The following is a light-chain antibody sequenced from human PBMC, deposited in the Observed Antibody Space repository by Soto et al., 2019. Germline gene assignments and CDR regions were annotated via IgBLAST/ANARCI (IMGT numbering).Light chain of an antibody. CDR3: HQRYNWPRVT. CDR2: DVS. V-gene: IGKV3-11*01. Sequence: EVKFTQSPATLSLSPGERVPLSCRASQSVSTSLAWYQQQPGQPPRLLIYDVSNRATGIPARFSGSGSGTDFTLTITSLEPEDFAVYFCHQRYNWPRVTFGQGTRLEIK. J-gene: IGKJ5*01. CDR1: QSVSTS.